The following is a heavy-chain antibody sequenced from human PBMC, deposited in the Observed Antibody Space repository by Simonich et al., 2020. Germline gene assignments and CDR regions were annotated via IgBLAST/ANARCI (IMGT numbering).Heavy chain of an antibody. CDR2: INSDGSSK. Sequence: EVQLVESGGGLVQPGGSLRLSCAASGFTFSSYWMHWVRQAPGKGRVGGARINSDGSSKSYADSVKGRFTISRDNAKNTLYLQMNSLRAEDTAVYYCARDYSNYDAFDIWGQGTMVTVSS. CDR1: GFTFSSYW. J-gene: IGHJ3*02. V-gene: IGHV3-74*01. CDR3: ARDYSNYDAFDI. D-gene: IGHD4-4*01.